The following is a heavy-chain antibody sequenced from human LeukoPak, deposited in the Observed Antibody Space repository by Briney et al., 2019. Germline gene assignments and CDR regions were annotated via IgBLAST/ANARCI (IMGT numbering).Heavy chain of an antibody. V-gene: IGHV3-30*04. J-gene: IGHJ4*02. Sequence: GGSLRLSCAASGFTFSSYAMHWVRQAPGKGLEWVAVISYDGSNKYYADSAKGRFTISRDNSKNTLYLQMNSLRAEDTAVYYCARDANYYGSGSYYNERELDYWGQGTLVTVSS. CDR1: GFTFSSYA. CDR3: ARDANYYGSGSYYNERELDY. CDR2: ISYDGSNK. D-gene: IGHD3-10*01.